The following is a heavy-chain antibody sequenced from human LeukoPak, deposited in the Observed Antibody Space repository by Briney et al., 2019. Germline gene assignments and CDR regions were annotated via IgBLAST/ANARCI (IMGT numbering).Heavy chain of an antibody. Sequence: GGSPRLSCEASGFTFSHYGMNWVRQAPGKGLDWVSSISSSSSYIYYADSVKGRFTISRDNAKNSLYLQMNSLRAEDTAVYYCARLGNPSIDYWGQGTLVTVSS. CDR2: ISSSSSYI. CDR1: GFTFSHYG. V-gene: IGHV3-21*01. J-gene: IGHJ4*02. CDR3: ARLGNPSIDY. D-gene: IGHD4-23*01.